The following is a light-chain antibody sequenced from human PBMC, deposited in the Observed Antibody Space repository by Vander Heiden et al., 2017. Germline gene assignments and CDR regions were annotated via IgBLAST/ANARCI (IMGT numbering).Light chain of an antibody. Sequence: DIQMTQSPSSLSASVGDRVTITCRASQSISSYLNWYQQKPGKAPKLLIYAASSLQSGVPSRFSGSGSGTDFTLTISMLQPEDFATYYCQQCDSTPRTFGQGTKLEIK. CDR3: QQCDSTPRT. CDR2: AAS. J-gene: IGKJ2*01. V-gene: IGKV1-39*01. CDR1: QSISSY.